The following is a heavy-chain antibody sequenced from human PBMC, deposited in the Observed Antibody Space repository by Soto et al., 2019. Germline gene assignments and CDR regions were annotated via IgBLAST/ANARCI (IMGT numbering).Heavy chain of an antibody. D-gene: IGHD3-3*01. V-gene: IGHV1-18*01. J-gene: IGHJ3*02. Sequence: ASVKVSCKASGYTFTSYGISWVRQAPGQGLEWMGWISAYNGNTNYARKLQGRVTMTTDTSTSTAYMELRSLRSDDTAVYYCARFITIFGVVTDDAFDIWGQGTMVTVSS. CDR3: ARFITIFGVVTDDAFDI. CDR1: GYTFTSYG. CDR2: ISAYNGNT.